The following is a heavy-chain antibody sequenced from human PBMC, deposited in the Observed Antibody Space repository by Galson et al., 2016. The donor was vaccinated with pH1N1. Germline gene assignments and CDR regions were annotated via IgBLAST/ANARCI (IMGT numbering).Heavy chain of an antibody. J-gene: IGHJ4*01. Sequence: SLRLSCAASGFTFSNYGMHWVRQAPGKGLEWVAFVQDDGTTEYYADSMKGRFTLSRDNSQKTLYLQMNNLRVDDTAVYYCARDLGAPGSPPLYFFNYWGHGTLVIVSS. CDR1: GFTFSNYG. V-gene: IGHV3-30*02. CDR2: VQDDGTTE. CDR3: ARDLGAPGSPPLYFFNY. D-gene: IGHD2-15*01.